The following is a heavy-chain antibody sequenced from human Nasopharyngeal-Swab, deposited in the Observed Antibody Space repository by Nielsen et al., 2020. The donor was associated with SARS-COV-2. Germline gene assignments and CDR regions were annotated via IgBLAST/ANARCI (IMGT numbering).Heavy chain of an antibody. D-gene: IGHD5-18*01. J-gene: IGHJ4*02. V-gene: IGHV3-48*04. CDR2: ISSSGSTI. Sequence: GGSLRLSCAASGFAFSSYGMHWIRQAPGKGLEWVSYISSSGSTIYYADSVKGRFTISRDNAKNSLYLQMNSLRAEDTAVYYCARQQLWLHYFDYWGQGTLVTVSS. CDR3: ARQQLWLHYFDY. CDR1: GFAFSSYG.